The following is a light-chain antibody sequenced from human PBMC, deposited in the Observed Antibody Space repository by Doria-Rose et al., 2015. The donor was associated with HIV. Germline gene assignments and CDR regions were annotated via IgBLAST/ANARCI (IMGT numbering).Light chain of an antibody. Sequence: QSVLTQPASVSGSPGQSITISCTGTSSDVGGYDYVSWYQQHPGKAPKLMIYDVTKRPSGVSHRFSGSKSGNTASLTISGLQPEDEADYYCSPYTSSSTWVFGGGTKLTVL. CDR3: SPYTSSSTWV. CDR1: SSDVGGYDY. V-gene: IGLV2-14*03. CDR2: DVT. J-gene: IGLJ3*02.